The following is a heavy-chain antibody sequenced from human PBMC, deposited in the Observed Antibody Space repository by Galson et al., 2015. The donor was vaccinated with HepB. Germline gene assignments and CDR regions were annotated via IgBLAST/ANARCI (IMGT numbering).Heavy chain of an antibody. CDR3: ARSRIAGGWFDP. CDR2: IWYDGSNK. CDR1: GFTLSSYG. J-gene: IGHJ5*02. Sequence: SLRLSCAASGFTLSSYGMHWVRQAPGKGLEWVAVIWYDGSNKYYADSVKGRFTISRDNSKNTLYLQMNSLRAEDTAVYYCARSRIAGGWFDPWGQGTLVTVSS. D-gene: IGHD6-13*01. V-gene: IGHV3-33*01.